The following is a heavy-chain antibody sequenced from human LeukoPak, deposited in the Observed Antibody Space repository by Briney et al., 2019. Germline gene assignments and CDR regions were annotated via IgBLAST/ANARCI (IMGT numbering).Heavy chain of an antibody. CDR2: ISGSGGST. D-gene: IGHD3-16*02. J-gene: IGHJ6*02. CDR3: AKVVSSFYYGMDV. V-gene: IGHV3-23*01. CDR1: GFTFSSYA. Sequence: GGSLRLSCAASGFTFSSYAMSWVRQAPGKGLEWVSAISGSGGSTYYADSVKGRFTISRDNSKNTLYLQMNSLRAEDTAVYYCAKVVSSFYYGMDVWGQETTVTVSS.